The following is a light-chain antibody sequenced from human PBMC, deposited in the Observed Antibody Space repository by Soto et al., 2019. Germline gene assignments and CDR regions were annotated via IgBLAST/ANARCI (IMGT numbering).Light chain of an antibody. J-gene: IGLJ1*01. V-gene: IGLV2-14*01. CDR1: RSDVGGYDY. CDR3: SSYTSVSTHV. Sequence: QSGLTQPASESGSPGQSITISCTGTRSDVGGYDYVSWYQQHPGKAPKLMIYEVTNRPSGVSNRFSGSKSGNTASLTISGLQAEDEADYYCSSYTSVSTHVFGTGTKVTVL. CDR2: EVT.